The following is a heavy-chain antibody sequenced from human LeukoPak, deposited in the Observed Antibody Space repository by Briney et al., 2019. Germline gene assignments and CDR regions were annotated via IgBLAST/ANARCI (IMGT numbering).Heavy chain of an antibody. D-gene: IGHD3-16*02. Sequence: PGGSLRLSCAASGFTFSSYGMHWVRQAPGKGLEWVAVISYDGSNKYYADSVKGRFTISRDNSKNPLYLQMNSLRAEDTAVYYCAKEVDDYVWGSYRPFDYWGQGTLVTVSS. J-gene: IGHJ4*02. CDR2: ISYDGSNK. CDR1: GFTFSSYG. CDR3: AKEVDDYVWGSYRPFDY. V-gene: IGHV3-30*18.